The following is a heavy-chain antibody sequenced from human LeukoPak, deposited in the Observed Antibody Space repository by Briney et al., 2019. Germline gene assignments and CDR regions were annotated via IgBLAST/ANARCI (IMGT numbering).Heavy chain of an antibody. CDR3: VRGNYDNRGYSNAFDI. CDR1: GASISSSY. J-gene: IGHJ3*02. V-gene: IGHV4-59*01. Sequence: SGTLSLTCTVSGASISSSYWSWIRQPPGKRLEWIGYIYYNGNTNSNPSLKSRVTISADASKNQFSLNLSSVTAADTAVYYCVRGNYDNRGYSNAFDIWGQGAMVTVSS. D-gene: IGHD3-22*01. CDR2: IYYNGNT.